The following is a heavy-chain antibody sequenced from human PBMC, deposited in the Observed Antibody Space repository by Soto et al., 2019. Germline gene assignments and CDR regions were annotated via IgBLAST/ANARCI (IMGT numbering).Heavy chain of an antibody. J-gene: IGHJ4*02. V-gene: IGHV3-23*01. Sequence: GGSLRLSCAASGFTFSNYAMSWLRQPPGKGLEWVSAISGSGDRTYYADSVKGRFTISRDNSKNTLYLQMNSLRAEDSAVYYCVKERSGHSYADSCGQGTLVTVSS. CDR2: ISGSGDRT. D-gene: IGHD5-18*01. CDR3: VKERSGHSYADS. CDR1: GFTFSNYA.